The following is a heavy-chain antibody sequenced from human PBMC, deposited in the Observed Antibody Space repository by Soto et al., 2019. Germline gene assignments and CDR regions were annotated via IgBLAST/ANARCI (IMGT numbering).Heavy chain of an antibody. D-gene: IGHD2-15*01. Sequence: SETLSLTCTVSGGSISSGDYYWSWIRQPPGKGLEWIGYIYYSGSTYYNPSLKSRVTISVDTSKNQFSLKLSSVTAADTAVYYCAVGGVVAANWFDPWGQGTLVTVSS. V-gene: IGHV4-30-4*01. CDR2: IYYSGST. CDR3: AVGGVVAANWFDP. J-gene: IGHJ5*02. CDR1: GGSISSGDYY.